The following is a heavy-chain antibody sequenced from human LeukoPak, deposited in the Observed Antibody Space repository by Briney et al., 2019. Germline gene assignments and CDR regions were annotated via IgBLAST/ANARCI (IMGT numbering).Heavy chain of an antibody. CDR2: INPNSGGT. Sequence: ASVKVSCKASGYTFTSYYMHWVRQAPGQGLEWMGWINPNSGGTNYAQKFQGRVTMTRDTSISTAYMELTRLRSDDTAVYYCARDNGDYWFDYWGQGTLVTVSS. CDR3: ARDNGDYWFDY. J-gene: IGHJ4*02. V-gene: IGHV1-2*02. CDR1: GYTFTSYY. D-gene: IGHD4-17*01.